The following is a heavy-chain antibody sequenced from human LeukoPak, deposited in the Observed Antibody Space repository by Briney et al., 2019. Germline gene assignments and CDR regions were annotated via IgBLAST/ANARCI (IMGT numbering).Heavy chain of an antibody. CDR3: AKDGSPDSSGYYDY. V-gene: IGHV4-39*06. J-gene: IGHJ4*02. D-gene: IGHD3-22*01. CDR2: IYYIGST. CDR1: GGSISSSSYY. Sequence: XETLSLTCTVSGGSISSSSYYWGWIRQPPGKGLEWIGSIYYIGSTYYNPALKSRVTISLDTSKNHFTLKLSSGNAPAPAVDYCAKDGSPDSSGYYDYRGQGTLVTVSS.